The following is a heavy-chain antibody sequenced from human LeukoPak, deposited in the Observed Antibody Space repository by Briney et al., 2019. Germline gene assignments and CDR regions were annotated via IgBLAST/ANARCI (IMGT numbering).Heavy chain of an antibody. CDR3: AKVVVVPAAIPGLPSGT. Sequence: GGSLRLSCAASGFTFSSYAMSWVRQAPGKGLEWVSAISGSGGSTYYADSVKGQFTISRDNSKNTLYLQMNSLRAEDTAVYYCAKVVVVPAAIPGLPSGTWGQGTLVTVSS. J-gene: IGHJ5*02. CDR2: ISGSGGST. D-gene: IGHD2-2*02. V-gene: IGHV3-23*01. CDR1: GFTFSSYA.